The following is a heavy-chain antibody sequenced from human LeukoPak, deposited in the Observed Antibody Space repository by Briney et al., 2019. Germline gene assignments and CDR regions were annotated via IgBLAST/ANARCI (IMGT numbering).Heavy chain of an antibody. CDR1: GFTFSSYA. V-gene: IGHV3-23*01. CDR3: AREIGGSGSHSYLYYYYGMDV. Sequence: GGSLRLSCVASGFTFSSYAMTWVRQAPGKGLEWVSSIRGSGSTSYYADSVKGRFTFSRDNSKNTLYLQMNSLRAEDTAVYYCAREIGGSGSHSYLYYYYGMDVWGQGTTVTVSS. D-gene: IGHD3-10*01. J-gene: IGHJ6*02. CDR2: IRGSGSTS.